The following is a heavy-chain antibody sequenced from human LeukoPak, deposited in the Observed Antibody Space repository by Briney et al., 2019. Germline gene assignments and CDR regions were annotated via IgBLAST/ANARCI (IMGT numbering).Heavy chain of an antibody. V-gene: IGHV4-34*01. CDR3: ARGVSSSPFDY. CDR1: GESFSGYY. D-gene: IGHD6-13*01. CDR2: INHSGST. J-gene: IGHJ4*02. Sequence: SETLSLTCAVYGESFSGYYWSWIRQPPGKGLEWIGEINHSGSTNYNPSLKSRVTISVDTSKNQFSLKLSSVTAADTAVYYRARGVSSSPFDYWGQGTLVTVSS.